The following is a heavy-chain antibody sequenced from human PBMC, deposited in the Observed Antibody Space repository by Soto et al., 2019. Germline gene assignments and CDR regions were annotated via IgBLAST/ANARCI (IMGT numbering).Heavy chain of an antibody. D-gene: IGHD2-15*01. CDR2: ISAYNGNT. Sequence: QVQLVQSGAEVKKPGASVKDSCKASGYTFTSYGISWVREAPGQGLEWMGWISAYNGNTNYAQKLQGRVTMTTDTSTSTAYMELRSLRSDNTAVYYCAGDGIVVVGRHGMDVWGQGTTVTFSS. CDR3: AGDGIVVVGRHGMDV. CDR1: GYTFTSYG. V-gene: IGHV1-18*01. J-gene: IGHJ6*02.